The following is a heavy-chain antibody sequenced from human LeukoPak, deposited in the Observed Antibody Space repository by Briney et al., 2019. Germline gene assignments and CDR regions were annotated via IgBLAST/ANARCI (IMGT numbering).Heavy chain of an antibody. D-gene: IGHD6-19*01. V-gene: IGHV3-21*01. Sequence: TGGSLRLSCAASGFTFSSYSMNWVRQAPGKGLEWVSSISSSSYIYYADSVKGRLTISRDNAKNSLYLQMNSLRAEDTAVYYCARERVAGTFDYWGQGTLVTVSS. J-gene: IGHJ4*02. CDR2: ISSSSYI. CDR3: ARERVAGTFDY. CDR1: GFTFSSYS.